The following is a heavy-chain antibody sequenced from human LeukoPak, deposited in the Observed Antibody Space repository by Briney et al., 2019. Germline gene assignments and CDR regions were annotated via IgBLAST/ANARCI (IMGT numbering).Heavy chain of an antibody. CDR1: GYSFTSYW. J-gene: IGHJ5*02. D-gene: IGHD6-6*01. CDR3: ARHGSIASRRNWFDL. Sequence: GESLKISCKGSGYSFTSYWIGWVRQMPGKGLEWMGIIYPGDSDARYSPSFQGQVTISANKSISTADLQWSSLKASDTAMYYCARHGSIASRRNWFDLWGQGTLVAVSS. CDR2: IYPGDSDA. V-gene: IGHV5-51*01.